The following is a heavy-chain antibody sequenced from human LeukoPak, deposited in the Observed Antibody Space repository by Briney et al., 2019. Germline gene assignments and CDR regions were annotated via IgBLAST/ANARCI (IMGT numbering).Heavy chain of an antibody. J-gene: IGHJ4*02. V-gene: IGHV3-7*01. Sequence: PGGSLRLSCAASGFTFSSYWMSWVRQAPGKGLEWVANIKQDGSEKYYVDSVKGRFTISRDNAKNSLYLQMNSLRAEDTAVYYCARDRYYGSGSLFDYWGQGTLVTVSS. CDR3: ARDRYYGSGSLFDY. CDR2: IKQDGSEK. CDR1: GFTFSSYW. D-gene: IGHD3-10*01.